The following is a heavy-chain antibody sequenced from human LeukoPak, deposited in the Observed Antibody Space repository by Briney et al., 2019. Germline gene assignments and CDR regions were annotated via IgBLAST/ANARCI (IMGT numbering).Heavy chain of an antibody. V-gene: IGHV4-4*02. J-gene: IGHJ4*02. D-gene: IGHD3-16*01. CDR2: IYHGGGS. CDR3: VSGWGLWGGEY. Sequence: SETLSLTCGVSVGSISSINWWCWVRQPPGRGLEWIGEIYHGGGSNYNPSLRSRVTMSLDKSKNQFSLMLSSVTAADTAMYYCVSGWGLWGGEYWGQGTLVTVSS. CDR1: VGSISSINW.